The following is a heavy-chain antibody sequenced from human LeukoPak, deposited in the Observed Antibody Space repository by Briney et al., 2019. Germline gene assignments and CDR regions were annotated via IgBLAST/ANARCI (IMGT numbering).Heavy chain of an antibody. D-gene: IGHD2-2*01. J-gene: IGHJ6*02. Sequence: GGSLRLSCAASGFTFSSYEMNWVRQAPGKGLEWVSYISSGSTIYYADSVKGRFTISRDNAKNSLYLQMNSLRGEDTALYYCARARTSYYYAMDVWGQGTTVTVSS. CDR3: ARARTSYYYAMDV. CDR1: GFTFSSYE. V-gene: IGHV3-48*03. CDR2: ISSGSTI.